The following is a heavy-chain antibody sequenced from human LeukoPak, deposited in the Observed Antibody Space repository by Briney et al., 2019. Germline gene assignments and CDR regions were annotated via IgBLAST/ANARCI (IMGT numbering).Heavy chain of an antibody. J-gene: IGHJ4*02. CDR1: GGSISSGDYY. Sequence: PSETLSLTCTVSGGSISSGDYYWSWLRQPPGKGLEWIGYIYYSGSTYYNPSLKSRVTISVDTPKNQFSLKLSSVTAADTAVYYCAREQQLVLDYWGQGTLVTVSS. D-gene: IGHD6-13*01. CDR2: IYYSGST. CDR3: AREQQLVLDY. V-gene: IGHV4-30-4*01.